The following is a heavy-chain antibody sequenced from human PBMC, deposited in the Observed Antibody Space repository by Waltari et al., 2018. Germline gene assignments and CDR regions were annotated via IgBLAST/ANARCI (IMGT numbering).Heavy chain of an antibody. CDR2: VQGSGRS. D-gene: IGHD2-15*01. Sequence: QLQLQESGPGLVKPSGTLSLSCAVSGDSMSSTYWWSWVRQSPQKGLEWIGQVQGSGRSNYSPSFASRVTVSLDTSNNQFSLKVTAATAADTAVYYCARDRGRGLYLDTWGPGTLVTVSP. V-gene: IGHV4-4*02. CDR1: GDSMSSTYW. J-gene: IGHJ5*02. CDR3: ARDRGRGLYLDT.